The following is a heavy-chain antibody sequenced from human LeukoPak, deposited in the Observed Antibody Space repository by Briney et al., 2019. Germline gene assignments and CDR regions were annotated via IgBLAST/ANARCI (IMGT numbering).Heavy chain of an antibody. V-gene: IGHV3-23*01. D-gene: IGHD3-3*01. J-gene: IGHJ4*02. Sequence: GGSLRLSCVASGVTLSNYAMSWARQAPGKGLEWVSGISSSGSGGNTYYADSVKGRFTISRDNSKNTLYLQMNSLRAEDTAVYYCAKSITIFGVGGRPLGYWGQGTLVTVSS. CDR1: GVTLSNYA. CDR2: ISSSGSGGNT. CDR3: AKSITIFGVGGRPLGY.